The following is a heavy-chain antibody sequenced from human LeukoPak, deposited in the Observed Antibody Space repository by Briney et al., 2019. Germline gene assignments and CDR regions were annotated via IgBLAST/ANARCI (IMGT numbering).Heavy chain of an antibody. CDR3: ASSGSYRFDY. J-gene: IGHJ4*02. Sequence: GGSLRLSCAASGFTFSSYSMNWVRQAPGKGLEWVSHITASGTAMFYADSVKGRFTISRDNAKNSLYLQMNSLRNEDTAVYYCASSGSYRFDYWGQGTLVTVSS. CDR1: GFTFSSYS. CDR2: ITASGTAM. V-gene: IGHV3-48*02. D-gene: IGHD1-26*01.